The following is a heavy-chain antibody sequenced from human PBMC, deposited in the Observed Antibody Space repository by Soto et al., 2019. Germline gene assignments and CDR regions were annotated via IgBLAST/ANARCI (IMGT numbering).Heavy chain of an antibody. V-gene: IGHV3-23*01. J-gene: IGHJ3*02. CDR2: ISGSGGST. CDR1: GFTFSSYA. Sequence: GGSLRLSCAASGFTFSSYAMSWVRQAPGKGLEWVSAISGSGGSTYYADSVKGRFTISRDNSKNTLYLQMNSLRAEDTAVYYCAKDVDIVVVPAAIGDDAFDIWGQGTMVTVSS. CDR3: AKDVDIVVVPAAIGDDAFDI. D-gene: IGHD2-2*01.